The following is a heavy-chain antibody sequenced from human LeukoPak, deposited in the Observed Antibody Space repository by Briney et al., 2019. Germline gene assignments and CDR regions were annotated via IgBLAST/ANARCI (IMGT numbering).Heavy chain of an antibody. CDR2: IYYSGST. D-gene: IGHD5-18*01. V-gene: IGHV4-59*01. CDR3: ARRRRYSYDY. Sequence: SETLSLTCTVSGGSLSSYYWSCIRQPPGKGLEWIGYIYYSGSTNYNPSLKSRVTISVDTSKNQFSLKLSSVTAADTAVYYCARRRRYSYDYWGQGTLVTVSS. J-gene: IGHJ4*02. CDR1: GGSLSSYY.